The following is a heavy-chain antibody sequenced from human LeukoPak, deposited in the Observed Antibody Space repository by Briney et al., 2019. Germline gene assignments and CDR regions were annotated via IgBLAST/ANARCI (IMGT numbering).Heavy chain of an antibody. CDR2: IRSKAYGGTT. J-gene: IGHJ6*02. CDR3: RGPTQQWLYSGTDV. CDR1: GFTFGDHA. Sequence: PGGSLRLSCTASGFTFGDHAMSWVRQAPGKGLEWLGFIRSKAYGGTTEYAAPAKGRFTISRDDSKSIAYLQMNSLTTEDTAVYCSRGPTQQWLYSGTDVWGQGTTVIVSS. V-gene: IGHV3-49*04. D-gene: IGHD5-18*01.